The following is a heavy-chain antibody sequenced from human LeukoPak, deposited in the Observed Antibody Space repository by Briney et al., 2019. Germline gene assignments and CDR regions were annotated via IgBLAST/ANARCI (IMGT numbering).Heavy chain of an antibody. J-gene: IGHJ4*02. CDR3: ATVRAAAGPDPFDY. D-gene: IGHD6-13*01. CDR2: FDPEDGET. CDR1: GYTLTELS. Sequence: ASVKVSCKVSGYTLTELSMHWVRQAPGKGLEWMGGFDPEDGETIYAQKFQGRVTMTEDTSTNTAYMELSGLRSEDTAVYYCATVRAAAGPDPFDYWGQGTLVTVSS. V-gene: IGHV1-24*01.